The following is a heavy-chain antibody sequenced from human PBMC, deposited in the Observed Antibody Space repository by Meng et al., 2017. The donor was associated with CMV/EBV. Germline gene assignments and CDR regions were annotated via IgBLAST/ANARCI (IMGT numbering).Heavy chain of an antibody. V-gene: IGHV3-21*01. CDR1: GFIFSSYE. CDR3: ARDGKKTLGLYMVRGVIGYYGMDV. D-gene: IGHD3-10*01. J-gene: IGHJ6*02. Sequence: GESLKISCAASGFIFSSYEMNWVRQAPGKGLEWVSSISSSSSYIYYADSVQGRFTISRDNAKNSLYLQMNSLRVEDTAVYYCARDGKKTLGLYMVRGVIGYYGMDVWGQGTTVTVSS. CDR2: ISSSSSYI.